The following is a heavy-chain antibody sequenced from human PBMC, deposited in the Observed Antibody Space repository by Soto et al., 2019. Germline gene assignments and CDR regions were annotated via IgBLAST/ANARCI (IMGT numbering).Heavy chain of an antibody. Sequence: ASVKVSCKASGGTFSSYAISWVRQAPGQGLEWMGGIIPIFGTANYAQKFQGRVTITADKSTSTAYMELSSLRSEDAAVYYCTRIKEWLIRRRFRYYGMDVWGQGTTVTVSS. V-gene: IGHV1-69*06. D-gene: IGHD6-19*01. J-gene: IGHJ6*02. CDR2: IIPIFGTA. CDR3: TRIKEWLIRRRFRYYGMDV. CDR1: GGTFSSYA.